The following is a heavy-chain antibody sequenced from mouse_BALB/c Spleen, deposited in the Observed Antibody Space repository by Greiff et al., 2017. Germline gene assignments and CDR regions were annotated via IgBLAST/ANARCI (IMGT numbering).Heavy chain of an antibody. V-gene: IGHV3-2*02. CDR3: ARGIFLGYFDV. J-gene: IGHJ1*01. D-gene: IGHD5-2*01. CDR1: GYSITSDYA. Sequence: ESGPGLVKPSQSLSLTCTVTGYSITSDYAWNWIRQFPGNKLEWMGYISYSGSTSYNPSLKSRISITRDTSKNQFFLQLNSVTTEDTATYYCARGIFLGYFDVWGAGTTVTVSS. CDR2: ISYSGST.